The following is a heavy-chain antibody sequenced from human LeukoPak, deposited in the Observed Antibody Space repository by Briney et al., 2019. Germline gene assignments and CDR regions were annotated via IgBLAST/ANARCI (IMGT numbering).Heavy chain of an antibody. CDR1: GFTFDDYA. J-gene: IGHJ4*02. Sequence: GGSLRLSCAASGFTFDDYAMHWVRQAPGKGLEWVSGISWKRGNIGYADSVKGRFTISRDNAKNSLYLQMNSLRAEDTALYYCVKEFPRWQWLAQLDYWGQGTLVAVSS. D-gene: IGHD6-19*01. CDR3: VKEFPRWQWLAQLDY. V-gene: IGHV3-9*01. CDR2: ISWKRGNI.